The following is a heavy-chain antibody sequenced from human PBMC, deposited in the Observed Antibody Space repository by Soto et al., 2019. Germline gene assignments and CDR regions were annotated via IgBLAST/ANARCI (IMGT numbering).Heavy chain of an antibody. CDR3: ATVITIFGVVPGAFDI. D-gene: IGHD3-3*01. J-gene: IGHJ3*02. V-gene: IGHV1-24*01. CDR2: FDPEDGET. Sequence: GASVKVSCKVSGYTLTELSMHWVRQAPGKGLEWMGGFDPEDGETIYAQKFQGRVTMTEDTSTDTAYMELSSLRSEDTAVYYCATVITIFGVVPGAFDIWGPGTMVTVSS. CDR1: GYTLTELS.